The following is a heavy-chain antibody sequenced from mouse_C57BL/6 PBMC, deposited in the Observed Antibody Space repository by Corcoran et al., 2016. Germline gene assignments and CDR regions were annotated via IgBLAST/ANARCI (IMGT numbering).Heavy chain of an antibody. D-gene: IGHD2-4*01. Sequence: QVQLQQSGAELARPGASVKMSCKASGYTFTSYGISWVKQRTGQGLEWIGEIYPRSGNTYYNEKFKGKATLTADKSSSTAYMELRSLTSEDSAVYFCARLYYDYDGNFDYWGQGTTLTVSS. V-gene: IGHV1-81*01. CDR3: ARLYYDYDGNFDY. CDR1: GYTFTSYG. CDR2: IYPRSGNT. J-gene: IGHJ2*01.